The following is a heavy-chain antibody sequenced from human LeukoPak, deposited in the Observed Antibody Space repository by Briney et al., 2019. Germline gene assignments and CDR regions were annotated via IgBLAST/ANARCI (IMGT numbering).Heavy chain of an antibody. CDR1: GFTFSSYE. CDR3: ARDRVSSGYGDYFDY. D-gene: IGHD4-17*01. Sequence: PEGSLRLSCAVSGFTFSSYEMNWVRQAPGKGLEWVSYISSSGTTIYYADSVKGRFTISRDNAKNSLYLQMNSLRAEDTAVYYCARDRVSSGYGDYFDYWGQGTLVTVSS. J-gene: IGHJ4*02. CDR2: ISSSGTTI. V-gene: IGHV3-48*03.